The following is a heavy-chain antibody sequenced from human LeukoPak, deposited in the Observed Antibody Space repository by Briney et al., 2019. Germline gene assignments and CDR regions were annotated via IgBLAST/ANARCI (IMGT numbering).Heavy chain of an antibody. Sequence: GALRLSCAASGFTFSDSYMSWIRQAPGKGLEWVSYISSSGSTIYYADSVKGRFTISRDNAKNSLYLQMNSLRAEDTAVYYCARVSTSEAGYFDYWGQGTLVTVSS. CDR3: ARVSTSEAGYFDY. D-gene: IGHD6-13*01. J-gene: IGHJ4*02. CDR1: GFTFSDSY. V-gene: IGHV3-11*04. CDR2: ISSSGSTI.